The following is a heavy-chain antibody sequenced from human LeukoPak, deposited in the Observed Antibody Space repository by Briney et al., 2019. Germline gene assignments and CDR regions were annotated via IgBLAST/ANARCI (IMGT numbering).Heavy chain of an antibody. V-gene: IGHV3-43*02. D-gene: IGHD5-18*01. CDR3: AKDRARSYGYGNNFDP. J-gene: IGHJ5*02. CDR1: GFTFDDYG. CDR2: ITGDGSTT. Sequence: GGSLRLSCAASGFTFDDYGMHWVRQVPGKRLEWISLITGDGSTTYYGDSMKGRFTISRDNSKNSLYLQMNSVRAEDTALYYCAKDRARSYGYGNNFDPWGQGTLVTVSS.